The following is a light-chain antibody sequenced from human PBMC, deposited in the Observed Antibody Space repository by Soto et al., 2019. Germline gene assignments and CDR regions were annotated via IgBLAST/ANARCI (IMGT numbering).Light chain of an antibody. Sequence: IVLTQSPGTLSLSPGERVTLSCRASQSVTTRLAWYQHKPGQAPRLLMSGASSRATGVPARFSGSGSGTEFTLTISSLQSEDFAVYYCQQYHNWPPYTFGQGTKLEIK. CDR1: QSVTTR. CDR2: GAS. V-gene: IGKV3-15*01. CDR3: QQYHNWPPYT. J-gene: IGKJ2*01.